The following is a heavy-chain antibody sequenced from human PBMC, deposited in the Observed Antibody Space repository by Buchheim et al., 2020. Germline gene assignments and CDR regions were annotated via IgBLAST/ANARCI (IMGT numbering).Heavy chain of an antibody. CDR2: IWYDGSNK. J-gene: IGHJ3*02. Sequence: QVQLVESGGGVVQPGRPLRLSCAASGFTFSSYGMHWVRQAPGKGLEWVAVIWYDGSNKYYADSVKGRFTISRDNSKNTLYLQMNSLRAEDTAVYYCARGRPFYCSGGSCYLDAFDIWGQGT. CDR1: GFTFSSYG. CDR3: ARGRPFYCSGGSCYLDAFDI. D-gene: IGHD2-15*01. V-gene: IGHV3-33*01.